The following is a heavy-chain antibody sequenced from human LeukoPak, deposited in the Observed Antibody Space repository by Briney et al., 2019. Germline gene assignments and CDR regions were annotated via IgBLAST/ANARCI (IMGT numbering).Heavy chain of an antibody. CDR2: ISWDGGGT. Sequence: HSGGSLRLSCAASGFTFDDYTMHWVRQAPGKGLEWVSLISWDGGGTYYADSVKGRFTISRDNSKNSLYLQMNSLRTEDTASYYCAKDSRYYYGSGSHFDYWGQGTLVTVSS. CDR1: GFTFDDYT. CDR3: AKDSRYYYGSGSHFDY. V-gene: IGHV3-43*01. D-gene: IGHD3-10*01. J-gene: IGHJ4*02.